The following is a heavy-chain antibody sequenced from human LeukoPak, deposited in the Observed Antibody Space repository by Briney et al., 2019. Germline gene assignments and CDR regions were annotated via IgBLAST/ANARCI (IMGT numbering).Heavy chain of an antibody. D-gene: IGHD1-26*01. J-gene: IGHJ3*01. CDR3: AKDRFDSGRDAFDL. V-gene: IGHV1-2*02. CDR2: IHTNNGGT. CDR1: GYTFTGYR. Sequence: ASVKVSCKASGYTFTGYRIHWVRQAPGQGLEWMGWIHTNNGGTNYAVKFQGRVTMTRDTSISTAYMELSRMRSDDTAVYYCAKDRFDSGRDAFDLWGQGTMVTVSS.